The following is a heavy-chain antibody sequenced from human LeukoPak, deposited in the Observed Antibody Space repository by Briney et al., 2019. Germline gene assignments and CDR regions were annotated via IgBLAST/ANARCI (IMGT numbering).Heavy chain of an antibody. J-gene: IGHJ4*02. CDR1: GFTFSSYA. V-gene: IGHV3-23*01. D-gene: IGHD3-22*01. CDR2: ISGSGGST. Sequence: GGSLRLSCAASGFTFSSYAMSWVRQAPGKGLEWVSAISGSGGSTYYADSVKGRFTISGDNSKNTLYLQMNSLRAEDTAVYYCAKEGMIVVAPASFFDYWGQGTLVTVSS. CDR3: AKEGMIVVAPASFFDY.